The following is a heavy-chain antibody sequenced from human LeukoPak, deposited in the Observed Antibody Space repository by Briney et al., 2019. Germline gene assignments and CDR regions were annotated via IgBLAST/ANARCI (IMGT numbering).Heavy chain of an antibody. V-gene: IGHV4-39*01. CDR3: ARHNGGYGGNNFDY. CDR2: IYYSGST. D-gene: IGHD4-23*01. J-gene: IGHJ4*02. CDR1: SGSIFSSNW. Sequence: SETLSLTCTVSSGSIFSSNWWSWVRPPPGKGLEWIGSIYYSGSTYYNPSLKSRVTISVDTSKNQFSLKLSSVTAADTAVYYCARHNGGYGGNNFDYWGQGTLVTVSS.